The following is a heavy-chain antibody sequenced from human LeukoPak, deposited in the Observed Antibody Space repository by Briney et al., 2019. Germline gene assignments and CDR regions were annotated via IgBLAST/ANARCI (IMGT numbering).Heavy chain of an antibody. V-gene: IGHV3-11*05. Sequence: SGGSLRLSCAASGFTFSDYYMSWIRQAPGKGLEWVSYISSSSSYTNYADSVKGRFTISRDNAKNSLYLQMKSLRAEDTAVYYCAREGYGDYVYAFDIWGQGTMVTVSS. J-gene: IGHJ3*02. D-gene: IGHD4-17*01. CDR2: ISSSSSYT. CDR3: AREGYGDYVYAFDI. CDR1: GFTFSDYY.